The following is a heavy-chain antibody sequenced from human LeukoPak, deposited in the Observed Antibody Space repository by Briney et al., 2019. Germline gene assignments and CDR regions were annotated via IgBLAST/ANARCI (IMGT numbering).Heavy chain of an antibody. CDR3: AREVSRITIFGVVTQGGYFDY. CDR1: GFTFSSYA. D-gene: IGHD3-3*01. Sequence: GGSLRLSCAASGFTFSSYAMNWVCQAPGKGLEWVANIKQDGSEKYYVDSVKGRFTISRDNAKNSLYLQMNSLRAEDTAVYYCAREVSRITIFGVVTQGGYFDYWGQGTLVTVSS. V-gene: IGHV3-7*01. CDR2: IKQDGSEK. J-gene: IGHJ4*02.